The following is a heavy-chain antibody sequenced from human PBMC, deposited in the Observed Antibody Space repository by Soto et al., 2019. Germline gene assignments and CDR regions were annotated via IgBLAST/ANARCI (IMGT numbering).Heavy chain of an antibody. V-gene: IGHV1-69*05. Sequence: QVQLVQSGAEVKKPGSSVKVSCKASGGTFSSYAISWVRQAPGQGLEWMGGIIPIFGTANYAQKFQGRVTXTXAXSXRTAHMELSSLRSDDTAVYYCARHPGGSGYYDGMDVWGQGTTVTVSS. J-gene: IGHJ6*02. D-gene: IGHD2-15*01. CDR1: GGTFSSYA. CDR2: IIPIFGTA. CDR3: ARHPGGSGYYDGMDV.